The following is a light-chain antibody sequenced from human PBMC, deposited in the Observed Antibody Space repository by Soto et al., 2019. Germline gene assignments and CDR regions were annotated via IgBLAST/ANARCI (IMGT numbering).Light chain of an antibody. CDR2: DAS. J-gene: IGKJ2*01. V-gene: IGKV1D-13*01. Sequence: AIELTQSPSSLSSSVGDRVTITCRASQGISSALAWYQQKPGKAPKLLIYDASSLESGVPSRFSGSGSGTDFTLTISSLQPEDFATYYCQQFNNYPSTFGQGTKLEIK. CDR3: QQFNNYPST. CDR1: QGISSA.